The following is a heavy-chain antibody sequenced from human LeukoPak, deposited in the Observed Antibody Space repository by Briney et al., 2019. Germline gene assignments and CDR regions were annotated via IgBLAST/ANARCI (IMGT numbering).Heavy chain of an antibody. CDR3: TKSGPPDPY. J-gene: IGHJ3*01. V-gene: IGHV3-53*01. CDR2: IYSGAGT. CDR1: GLTVSTNH. Sequence: GGSLRLSCAASGLTVSTNHMSWVRQAPGEGLGWVSVIYSGAGTNYADSVKGRFTISRDNSKNTLYLQMNSLRAEDTAMYYCTKSGPPDPYWGQGTMVTVSS.